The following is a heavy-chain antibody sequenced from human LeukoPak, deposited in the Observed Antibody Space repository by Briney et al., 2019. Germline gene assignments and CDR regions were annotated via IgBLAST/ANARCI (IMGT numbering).Heavy chain of an antibody. D-gene: IGHD3-10*01. Sequence: PGGSLRLSCAASGFTLSSYWMYWVRQAPGKGLVWVSRINSDGSSTNYADPVKGRFTISRDNAKNTLYLQMNSLRAEDTAVYYCAMVRGVTSDYWGQGTLVTVSS. CDR3: AMVRGVTSDY. V-gene: IGHV3-74*01. CDR1: GFTLSSYW. CDR2: INSDGSST. J-gene: IGHJ4*02.